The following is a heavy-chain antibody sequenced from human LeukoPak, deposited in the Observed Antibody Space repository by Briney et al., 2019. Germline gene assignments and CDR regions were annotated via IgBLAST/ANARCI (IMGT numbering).Heavy chain of an antibody. J-gene: IGHJ6*02. CDR3: ARDPRSSSWSPYGMDV. D-gene: IGHD6-13*01. V-gene: IGHV4-39*07. CDR1: GGSISSSSYY. Sequence: SETLSLTCTVSGGSISSSSYYWGWIRQPPGKGLEWIGSIYYSGSTYYNPSLKSRITISVDTSKNQFSLKLSSVTAADTAVYYCARDPRSSSWSPYGMDVWGQGTTVTVSS. CDR2: IYYSGST.